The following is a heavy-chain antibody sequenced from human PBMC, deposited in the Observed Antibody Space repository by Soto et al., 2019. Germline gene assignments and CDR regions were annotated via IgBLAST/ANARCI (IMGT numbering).Heavy chain of an antibody. CDR3: ARGIVPTGSYSD. CDR2: INPNTGGT. D-gene: IGHD3-9*01. J-gene: IGHJ4*02. Sequence: GALVKVSCKASGYTFTGFYIHWVRQAPGQGLEWMGWINPNTGGTNCPQKFQGWVTMTRDTSINTAYMELNRLRSDDTAVYYCARGIVPTGSYSDWGQGTLVTVSS. CDR1: GYTFTGFY. V-gene: IGHV1-2*04.